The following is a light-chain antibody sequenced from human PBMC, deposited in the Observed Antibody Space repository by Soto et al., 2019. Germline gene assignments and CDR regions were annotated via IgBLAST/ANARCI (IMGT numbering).Light chain of an antibody. Sequence: QSALTQPASVSGSPGQSITISCTGTSSDVGGHNYVSWYQQHPGKPPKLMIYEVSNRPSGVSDRFFGSKSGNTASLTISGLQAEDEADYYCSSYTTSITWVFGGGSKVTVL. CDR3: SSYTTSITWV. V-gene: IGLV2-14*01. J-gene: IGLJ3*02. CDR2: EVS. CDR1: SSDVGGHNY.